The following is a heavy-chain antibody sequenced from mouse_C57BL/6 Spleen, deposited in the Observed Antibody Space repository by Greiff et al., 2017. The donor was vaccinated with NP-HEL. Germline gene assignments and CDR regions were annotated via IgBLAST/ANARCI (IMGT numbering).Heavy chain of an antibody. CDR1: GYTFTSYW. V-gene: IGHV1-59*01. Sequence: QVHVKQPGAELVRPGTSVKLSCKASGYTFTSYWMHWVKQRPGQGLEWIGVIDPSDSYTNYNQKFKGKATLTVDTSSSTAYMQLSSLTSEDSAVYYCARLAYDYPDYWGQGTTLTVSS. CDR2: IDPSDSYT. D-gene: IGHD2-4*01. J-gene: IGHJ2*01. CDR3: ARLAYDYPDY.